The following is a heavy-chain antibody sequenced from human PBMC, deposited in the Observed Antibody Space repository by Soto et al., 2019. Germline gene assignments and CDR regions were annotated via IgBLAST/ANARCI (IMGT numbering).Heavy chain of an antibody. CDR2: INSDGSST. D-gene: IGHD3-3*01. V-gene: IGHV3-74*01. Sequence: GGSLRLSCAASGFTFSSYWMHWVRQAPGKGLVWVSRINSDGSSTSYADSVKGRFTISRDNAKNTLYLQMNSLRAEDTAVYYCARGEGYYDFWSGYYNYYYYMDVWGKGTTVTVSS. CDR3: ARGEGYYDFWSGYYNYYYYMDV. J-gene: IGHJ6*03. CDR1: GFTFSSYW.